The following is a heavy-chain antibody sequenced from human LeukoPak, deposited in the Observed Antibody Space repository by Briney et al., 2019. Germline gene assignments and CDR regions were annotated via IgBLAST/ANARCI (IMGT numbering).Heavy chain of an antibody. CDR3: ARGMITFGGSYRYRAFDI. D-gene: IGHD3-16*01. CDR2: IKQDGSEK. CDR1: GFTFSSYG. V-gene: IGHV3-7*01. J-gene: IGHJ3*02. Sequence: PGRSLRLSCAASGFTFSSYGMHWVRQAPGKGLEWVANIKQDGSEKYYVDSVKGRFTISRDNAKNSLYLQMNSLRAEDTAVYYCARGMITFGGSYRYRAFDIWGQGTMVTVSS.